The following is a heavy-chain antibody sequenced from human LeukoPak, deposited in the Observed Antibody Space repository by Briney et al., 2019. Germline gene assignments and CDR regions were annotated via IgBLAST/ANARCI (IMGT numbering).Heavy chain of an antibody. CDR1: GFTFSSYS. CDR2: ISSSSSYI. J-gene: IGHJ3*02. V-gene: IGHV3-21*01. Sequence: GGSLRLSCAASGFTFSSYSMNWVRQAPGKGLEWVSSISSSSSYIYYADSVKGRFTISRDNAKSSPYLQMNSLRAEDTAVYYCARLGAGYCSGGSCDGAFDIWGQGTMVTVSS. D-gene: IGHD2-15*01. CDR3: ARLGAGYCSGGSCDGAFDI.